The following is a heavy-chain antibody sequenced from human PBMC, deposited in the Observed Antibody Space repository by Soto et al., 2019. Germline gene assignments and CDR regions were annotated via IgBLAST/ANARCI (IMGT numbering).Heavy chain of an antibody. V-gene: IGHV3-30*03. Sequence: QVQLVESGGGVVQPGRSLRLSCAASGFTFSSYGMHWVRQAPGKGLEWVAFISYDGSNKYYADSVKGRFTISRDNSKNTLYLQMNSLRAEDTAVYYCARALGLTGYYIYWGQGTLVTVSS. J-gene: IGHJ4*02. CDR2: ISYDGSNK. D-gene: IGHD3-9*01. CDR1: GFTFSSYG. CDR3: ARALGLTGYYIY.